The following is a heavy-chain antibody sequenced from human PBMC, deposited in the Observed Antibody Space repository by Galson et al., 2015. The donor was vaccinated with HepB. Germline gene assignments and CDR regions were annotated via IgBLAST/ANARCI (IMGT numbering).Heavy chain of an antibody. CDR1: RFTFKNYA. CDR2: IASGGSI. CDR3: AKSRSSASRDYMDG. V-gene: IGHV3-23*01. J-gene: IGHJ6*03. D-gene: IGHD2-2*01. Sequence: SLRLSCAGSRFTFKNYAMSWVRQAPGKGLEWISTIASGGSIYYADSVKGRFTISRNNSRSTLYFQMNSPRVEDTAIYYRAKSRSSASRDYMDGWGKGTTVTVSS.